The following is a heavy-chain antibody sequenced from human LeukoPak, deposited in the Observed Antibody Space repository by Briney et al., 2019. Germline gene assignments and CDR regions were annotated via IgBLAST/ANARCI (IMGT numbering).Heavy chain of an antibody. CDR2: IIPILGIA. D-gene: IGHD2-2*02. J-gene: IGHJ6*02. Sequence: SVKVSCKASGGTFSSYAISWVRQAPGQGLEWMGRIIPILGIANYAQKFQGRVTITADKSTSTAYMELSSLRSEDTAVYYCATPGYCSSTSCYRGYYYYGMDVWGQGTTVTVPS. CDR1: GGTFSSYA. CDR3: ATPGYCSSTSCYRGYYYYGMDV. V-gene: IGHV1-69*04.